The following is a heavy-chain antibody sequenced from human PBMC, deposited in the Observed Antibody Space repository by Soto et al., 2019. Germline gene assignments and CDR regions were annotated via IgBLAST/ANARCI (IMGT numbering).Heavy chain of an antibody. J-gene: IGHJ4*02. CDR2: ISYDGTTK. CDR3: ARVSRAMIVVVITVALDY. V-gene: IGHV3-30-3*01. D-gene: IGHD3-22*01. CDR1: GFPFNTYA. Sequence: GGSLRLSCAASGFPFNTYAMHWVRQAPGKGLEWVAVISYDGTTKYYADSVRGRFTISRDNSKNTLYLHMNSLRAEDTAAYYCARVSRAMIVVVITVALDYWGQGALVTVSS.